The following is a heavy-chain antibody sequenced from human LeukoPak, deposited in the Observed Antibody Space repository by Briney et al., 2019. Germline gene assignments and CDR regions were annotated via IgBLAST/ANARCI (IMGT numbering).Heavy chain of an antibody. D-gene: IGHD3-3*01. CDR3: ARGWRTFDY. CDR2: IWYDGSNK. J-gene: IGHJ4*02. V-gene: IGHV3-33*01. CDR1: GFTFSSYG. Sequence: GRSLRLSCAASGFTFSSYGMRWVRQAPGKGLEWVAVIWYDGSNKYYADSVKGRFTISRDNSKNTLYLQMNSLRAEDTAVYYCARGWRTFDYWGQGTLVTVSS.